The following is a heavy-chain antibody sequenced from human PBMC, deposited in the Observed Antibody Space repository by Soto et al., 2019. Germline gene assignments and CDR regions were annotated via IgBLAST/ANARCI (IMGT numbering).Heavy chain of an antibody. Sequence: ASVKVSCKASGYTFTSYAMHWVRQAPGQRLEWMGWINAGNGNTKYSQKLQGRVTITRDISASTAYMELSSLRSEDTAVYYCARGVAGPLHWFDPWGQGTLVTVSS. J-gene: IGHJ5*02. V-gene: IGHV1-3*01. CDR3: ARGVAGPLHWFDP. CDR1: GYTFTSYA. CDR2: INAGNGNT. D-gene: IGHD6-19*01.